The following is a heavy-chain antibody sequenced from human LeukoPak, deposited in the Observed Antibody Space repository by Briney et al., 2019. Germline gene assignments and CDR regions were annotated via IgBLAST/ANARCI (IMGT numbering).Heavy chain of an antibody. CDR1: GFTFSTYW. Sequence: GGSLRLSCAASGFTFSTYWMHWVRRAPGKGLVWVSRITTDGSVTSYADSVKGRFTISRDNAKNTMYLQMNSLRAEDTAVYYCARIGGSGSYSGHYFDHWGQGTLVTVSS. CDR2: ITTDGSVT. V-gene: IGHV3-74*01. J-gene: IGHJ4*02. CDR3: ARIGGSGSYSGHYFDH. D-gene: IGHD3-10*01.